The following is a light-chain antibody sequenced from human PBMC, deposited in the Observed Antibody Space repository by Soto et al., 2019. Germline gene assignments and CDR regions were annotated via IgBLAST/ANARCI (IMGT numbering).Light chain of an antibody. CDR1: SSDVGGHNY. V-gene: IGLV2-11*01. CDR2: SVS. J-gene: IGLJ1*01. CDR3: CSYAGSYTYV. Sequence: QSVLTQPRSVSGSPGQSVTISCTGTSSDVGGHNYVSWYQQYPGKAPKLLLSSVSKRPSGVPDRFSGSKSGNTASLTISGLQAEDEADYYCCSYAGSYTYVFGTGNKVP.